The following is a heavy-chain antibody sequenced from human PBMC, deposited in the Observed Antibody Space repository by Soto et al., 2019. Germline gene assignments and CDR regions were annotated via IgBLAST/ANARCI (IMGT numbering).Heavy chain of an antibody. CDR2: IYYSGST. CDR3: ARGARTIFGVVVGMDV. J-gene: IGHJ6*03. Sequence: SDTLSLTCTVSGGSISSYYWSWIRQPPGKGLEWIGYIYYSGSTNYNPSLKSRVTISVDTSKNQFSLKLSSVTAADTAVYYCARGARTIFGVVVGMDVWGKGTTVTVSS. V-gene: IGHV4-59*01. D-gene: IGHD3-3*01. CDR1: GGSISSYY.